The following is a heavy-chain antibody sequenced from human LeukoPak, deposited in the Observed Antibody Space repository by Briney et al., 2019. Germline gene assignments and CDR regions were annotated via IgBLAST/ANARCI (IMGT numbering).Heavy chain of an antibody. D-gene: IGHD2-15*01. Sequence: GRSLRLSCAASGFTFSSYGMHWVRQAPGKGLEWVAVISYDGSNKYYADSVKGRFTISRDNSKNTLYLPMNSLRAEDTAVYYCAKDGGLYCSGGSCYQTVDYYYGMDVWGQGTTVTVSS. CDR1: GFTFSSYG. J-gene: IGHJ6*02. CDR2: ISYDGSNK. CDR3: AKDGGLYCSGGSCYQTVDYYYGMDV. V-gene: IGHV3-30*18.